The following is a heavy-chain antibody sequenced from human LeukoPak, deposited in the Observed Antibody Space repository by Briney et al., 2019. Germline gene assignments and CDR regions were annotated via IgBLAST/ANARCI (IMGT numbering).Heavy chain of an antibody. CDR2: INEDGSEK. CDR1: AFTFRTYW. J-gene: IGHJ3*02. V-gene: IGHV3-7*01. Sequence: PGGSLRLSCAASAFTFRTYWMSWVRQAPGKGLEWVANINEDGSEKYYVDSVKGRFSISRDNAENSLYLQMNSLRAEDTAVYYCAKPRVPAALDAFDIWGQGTMVTVSS. D-gene: IGHD2-2*01. CDR3: AKPRVPAALDAFDI.